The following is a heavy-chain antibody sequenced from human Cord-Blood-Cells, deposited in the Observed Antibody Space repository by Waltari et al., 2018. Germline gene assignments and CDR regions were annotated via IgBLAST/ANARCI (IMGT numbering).Heavy chain of an antibody. J-gene: IGHJ4*02. CDR3: ARVGPNGDYDY. CDR2: IYHSGST. CDR1: GGSIRSGGYS. D-gene: IGHD4-17*01. V-gene: IGHV4-30-2*01. Sequence: QLQLQESGSGLVKPSQTLSLTCAVSGGSIRSGGYSWSWIRQPPGKGLEWIGYIYHSGSTYYNPSLKSRVTISVDRSKNQFSLKLSSVTAADTAVYYCARVGPNGDYDYWGQGTLVTVSS.